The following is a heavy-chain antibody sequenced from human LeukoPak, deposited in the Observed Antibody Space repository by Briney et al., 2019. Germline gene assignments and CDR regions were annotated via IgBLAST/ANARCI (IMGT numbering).Heavy chain of an antibody. Sequence: ASVKVSCKASGYTFTDYYLHWVRQAPGQGLEWMGRLSPNSGGTNFAQNFQGRVTMTRDTSITTAYMELSTLRSDDTAVYYCARYCPTSCNAGDTFDIWGQGTVVTVSS. D-gene: IGHD2/OR15-2a*01. CDR2: LSPNSGGT. CDR1: GYTFTDYY. J-gene: IGHJ3*02. CDR3: ARYCPTSCNAGDTFDI. V-gene: IGHV1-2*02.